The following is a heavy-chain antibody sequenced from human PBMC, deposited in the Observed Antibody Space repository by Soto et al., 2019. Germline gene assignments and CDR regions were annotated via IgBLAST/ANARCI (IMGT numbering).Heavy chain of an antibody. J-gene: IGHJ3*02. Sequence: QVQLVQSGAEVRKPGSSVKVSCKASGGTFSTYAISWVRQAPGQGLEWMGGIIPMFGTAKYAQRFQGRFTLTADGSTSTASMELTSLRSEDTALDFCARTQGAEFQLVYAFDMWGQGTMVTVSS. D-gene: IGHD6-13*01. CDR1: GGTFSTYA. V-gene: IGHV1-69*01. CDR2: IIPMFGTA. CDR3: ARTQGAEFQLVYAFDM.